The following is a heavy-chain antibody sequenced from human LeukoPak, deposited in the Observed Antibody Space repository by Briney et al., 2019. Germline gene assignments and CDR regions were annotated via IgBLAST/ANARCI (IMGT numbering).Heavy chain of an antibody. V-gene: IGHV3-7*01. CDR1: GFTFSLYW. CDR2: INPDGSQK. J-gene: IGHJ6*03. CDR3: ARGLTDGMGYYYMDV. D-gene: IGHD2-8*01. Sequence: GGSLRLSCAASGFTFSLYWMTWVRQSPRKGLEWVADINPDGSQKYSVDSVKGRFTISRDNAKNSLFLQMNSLRAEDTAVYYCARGLTDGMGYYYMDVWGRGTTVTVSS.